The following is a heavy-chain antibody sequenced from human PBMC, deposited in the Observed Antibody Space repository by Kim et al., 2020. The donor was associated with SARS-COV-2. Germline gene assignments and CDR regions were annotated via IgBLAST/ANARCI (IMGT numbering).Heavy chain of an antibody. CDR3: ARAVAGTFDY. J-gene: IGHJ4*02. Sequence: SQTLSLTCAIPGDSVSSSSAAWNWIRQSPSRGLEWLGRTYQRSKWYNDYAVSVRSRISITPDTSKNQFSLQLNSVTPEDTAVYYCARAVAGTFDYWGQGTLVTVSS. V-gene: IGHV6-1*01. CDR1: GDSVSSSSAA. D-gene: IGHD6-19*01. CDR2: TYQRSKWYN.